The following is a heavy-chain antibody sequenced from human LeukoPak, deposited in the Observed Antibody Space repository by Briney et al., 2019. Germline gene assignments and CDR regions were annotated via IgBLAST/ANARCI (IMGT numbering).Heavy chain of an antibody. CDR2: VYYSGST. V-gene: IGHV4-59*02. Sequence: SETLSLTCVVSGGSVSGYYWGWIRQPPGRGLEWIGYVYYSGSTNYNPSFKSRITISVDTSRNQFSLQLSSVTAADTAVYYCATRDQSRTDIVPPDYWGQGTLVTVSS. CDR3: ATRDQSRTDIVPPDY. D-gene: IGHD5-24*01. CDR1: GGSVSGYY. J-gene: IGHJ4*02.